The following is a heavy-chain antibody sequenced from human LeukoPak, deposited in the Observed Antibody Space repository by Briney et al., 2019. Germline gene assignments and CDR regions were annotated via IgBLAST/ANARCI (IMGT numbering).Heavy chain of an antibody. V-gene: IGHV4-30-4*01. J-gene: IGHJ1*01. CDR2: IYYSGST. CDR3: AREGRGWFDYDSSGFFQH. D-gene: IGHD3-22*01. CDR1: GGSISSGSYY. Sequence: PSQTLSLTCTVSGGSISSGSYYWSWIRQPPGKGLEWIGYIYYSGSTYYNPSLKSRVTISVDTSKNQFSLKLSSVTAADTAVYYCAREGRGWFDYDSSGFFQHWGQGTLVTVSS.